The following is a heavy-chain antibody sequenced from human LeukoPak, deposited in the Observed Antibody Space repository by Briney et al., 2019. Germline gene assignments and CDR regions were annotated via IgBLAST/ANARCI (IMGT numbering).Heavy chain of an antibody. Sequence: SETLSLTCTVSGGSISSYHWSWIRQPPGKGLEWIGYIYYSGSTNYNPSLKSRVTISVDTSKNQFSLKLSSVTAADTAVYYCARERVRGSGVIDYWGQGTLVTVSS. D-gene: IGHD3-10*01. V-gene: IGHV4-59*01. CDR2: IYYSGST. J-gene: IGHJ4*02. CDR1: GGSISSYH. CDR3: ARERVRGSGVIDY.